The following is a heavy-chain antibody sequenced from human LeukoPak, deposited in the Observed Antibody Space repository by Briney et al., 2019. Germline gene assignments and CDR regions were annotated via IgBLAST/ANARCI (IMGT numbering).Heavy chain of an antibody. Sequence: PSETLSLTCTVSGYSISSGYYWGWIRQPPGKGLEWIGSIYHSGSTYYNPSLKSRVTISIDTSKNQFSLKLSSVTAADTAVYYCARADYYDSSASDYWGQGTLVTVSS. CDR2: IYHSGST. V-gene: IGHV4-38-2*02. J-gene: IGHJ4*02. CDR3: ARADYYDSSASDY. CDR1: GYSISSGYY. D-gene: IGHD3-22*01.